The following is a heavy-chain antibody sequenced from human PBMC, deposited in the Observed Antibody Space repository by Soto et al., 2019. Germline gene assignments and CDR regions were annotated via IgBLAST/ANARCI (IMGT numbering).Heavy chain of an antibody. CDR2: IKSKTDGGTT. V-gene: IGHV3-15*07. CDR3: TTEVVSYRLGYCTNGVFSYAFHNWFDP. D-gene: IGHD2-8*01. Sequence: GGSLRLSCAASGFTFSNAWMNWVRQAPGKGLEWVGRIKSKTDGGTTDYAAPVKGRFTISRDDSKNTLYLQMNSLKTEDTAVYYCTTEVVSYRLGYCTNGVFSYAFHNWFDPWGQGTLVTVSS. J-gene: IGHJ5*02. CDR1: GFTFSNAW.